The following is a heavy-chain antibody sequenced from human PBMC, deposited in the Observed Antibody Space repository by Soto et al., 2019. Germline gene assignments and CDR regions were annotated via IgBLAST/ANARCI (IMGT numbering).Heavy chain of an antibody. CDR1: GYTFTSYT. Sequence: QVQLVKSGAEVKKPGASVKVSCEASGYTFTSYTMHWVRQAPGQRLEWMGWINAGNGNTKYSQKFQGRVTITRDTSASTAYMELSILRSEDTAVYYCATLCGGDCYSSDYWGQGTLVTVSS. V-gene: IGHV1-3*01. J-gene: IGHJ4*02. D-gene: IGHD2-21*02. CDR3: ATLCGGDCYSSDY. CDR2: INAGNGNT.